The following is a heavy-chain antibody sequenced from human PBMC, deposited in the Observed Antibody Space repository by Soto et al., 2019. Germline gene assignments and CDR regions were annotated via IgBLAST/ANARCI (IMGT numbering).Heavy chain of an antibody. CDR2: IYHSGST. J-gene: IGHJ6*02. Sequence: PSETLSLTCAVSGGSISSGGYSWGWIRQPPGKGLEWIGYIYHSGSTYYNPSLKSRVTISVDTSKNQFSLQLNSVTAADTAVYYCARDLWGYCGTDCFPLDVWGQGTTVTVSS. CDR3: ARDLWGYCGTDCFPLDV. D-gene: IGHD2-21*02. CDR1: GGSISSGGYS. V-gene: IGHV4-30-2*01.